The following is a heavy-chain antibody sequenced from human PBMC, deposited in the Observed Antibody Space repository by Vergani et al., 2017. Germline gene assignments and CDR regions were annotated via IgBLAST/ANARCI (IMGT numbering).Heavy chain of an antibody. CDR1: GGSISSYY. V-gene: IGHV4-59*01. CDR2: IYYSGST. J-gene: IGHJ4*02. D-gene: IGHD6-13*01. CDR3: ASPFSGYNSR. Sequence: QVQLQESGPGLVKPSETLSLTCTVSGGSISSYYWSWIRQPPGKGLEWIGYIYYSGSTNYNPSLKSRVTISVDTSKNQFSLKLSSVTAADTAVYYCASPFSGYNSRWGQGTLVTVSS.